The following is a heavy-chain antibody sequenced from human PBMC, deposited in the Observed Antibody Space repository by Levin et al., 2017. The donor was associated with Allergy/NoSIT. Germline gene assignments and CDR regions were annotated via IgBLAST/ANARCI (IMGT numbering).Heavy chain of an antibody. CDR3: ATGRFRDY. CDR1: GYTFTDFG. Sequence: GESLKISCKASGYTFTDFGITWVRQAPGQGLEWMGWISTDKGNTNYARNLQGRVTMTTDTSTSTAYMELRNLRPDDTAVYCCATGRFRDYWGQGTLVTVSS. CDR2: ISTDKGNT. J-gene: IGHJ4*02. V-gene: IGHV1-18*01.